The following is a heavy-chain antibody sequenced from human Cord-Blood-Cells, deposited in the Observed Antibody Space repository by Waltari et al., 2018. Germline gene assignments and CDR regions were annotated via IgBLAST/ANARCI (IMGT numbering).Heavy chain of an antibody. J-gene: IGHJ2*01. CDR2: IKSKTDGGTT. CDR1: VFTVSNVC. Sequence: DVQLVEAGGGVITPGGSLRLSGAASVFTVSNVCMSWVRQAPGKGLEWVGRIKSKTDGGTTDYAAPVKGRFTISRDDSKNTLYLQMNSLKTEDTAVYYCTTDRGWYFDLWGRGTLVTVSS. V-gene: IGHV3-15*01. D-gene: IGHD3-10*01. CDR3: TTDRGWYFDL.